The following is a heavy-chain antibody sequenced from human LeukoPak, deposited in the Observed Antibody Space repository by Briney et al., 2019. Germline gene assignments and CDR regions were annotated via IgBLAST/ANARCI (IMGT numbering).Heavy chain of an antibody. CDR2: ISGSSRTI. V-gene: IGHV3-48*02. CDR3: AREGNYGYNWFDP. Sequence: PGGSLRLSCAASGFIFSTYSMNWVRRAPGKGLEWVSYISGSSRTIYYADTVKGRFTISRDNAHNTLDLQMNSLRDEDTAVYYCAREGNYGYNWFDPWGQGALVTVS. D-gene: IGHD3-10*01. J-gene: IGHJ5*02. CDR1: GFIFSTYS.